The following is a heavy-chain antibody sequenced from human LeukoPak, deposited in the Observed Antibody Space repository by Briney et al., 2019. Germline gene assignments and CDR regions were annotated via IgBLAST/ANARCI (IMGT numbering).Heavy chain of an antibody. Sequence: GGLRLSCAASGFTFSSYAMSWVRQAPGKGLEWVSAISGSGGSTYYADSVKGRFTISRDNSKNTLYLQMNSLRAEDTAVYYCARSLVVITTRRAGWFDPWGQGTLVTVSS. V-gene: IGHV3-23*01. CDR3: ARSLVVITTRRAGWFDP. J-gene: IGHJ5*02. CDR1: GFTFSSYA. CDR2: ISGSGGST. D-gene: IGHD3-22*01.